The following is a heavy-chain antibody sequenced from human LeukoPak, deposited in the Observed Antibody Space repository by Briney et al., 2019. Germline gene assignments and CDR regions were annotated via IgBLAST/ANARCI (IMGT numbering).Heavy chain of an antibody. Sequence: GGSLRLSCAASGFTFSSYAMHWVRQAPGKGLEWVAVISYDGSNKYYADSVKGRFTISGDNSKNTLYMQMNSLRAEDTAVYYCAKITSYSSSSDYWGQGTLVTVSS. J-gene: IGHJ4*02. CDR3: AKITSYSSSSDY. CDR2: ISYDGSNK. CDR1: GFTFSSYA. D-gene: IGHD6-6*01. V-gene: IGHV3-30*04.